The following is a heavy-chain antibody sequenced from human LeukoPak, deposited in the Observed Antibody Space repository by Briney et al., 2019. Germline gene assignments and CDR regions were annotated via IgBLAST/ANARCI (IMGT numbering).Heavy chain of an antibody. CDR2: ISGSGGST. D-gene: IGHD1-26*01. CDR1: GFTFSSYA. J-gene: IGHJ3*02. V-gene: IGHV3-23*01. Sequence: GGSLRLSCAASGFTFSSYAMSWVRQAPGKGLEWVSAISGSGGSTYYADSVKGRFTISRDNSKNTLYLQMNSLRAEDTAVYYCAKDRGTSGSYRGVSYAFDIWGQGTMVTVSS. CDR3: AKDRGTSGSYRGVSYAFDI.